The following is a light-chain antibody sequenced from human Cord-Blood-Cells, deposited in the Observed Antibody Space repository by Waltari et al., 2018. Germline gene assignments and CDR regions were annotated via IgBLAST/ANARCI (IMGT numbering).Light chain of an antibody. Sequence: ELVLPQPPATLSLSPGDRATFSCRASQSVSSYLACYHQKPGQPPRLLIYDASNRATGIPARFSGSGSGTDFTLTISSLEPEDFAVYYCQQRSNWPPTFGQGTRLEIK. CDR2: DAS. V-gene: IGKV3-11*01. CDR1: QSVSSY. CDR3: QQRSNWPPT. J-gene: IGKJ5*01.